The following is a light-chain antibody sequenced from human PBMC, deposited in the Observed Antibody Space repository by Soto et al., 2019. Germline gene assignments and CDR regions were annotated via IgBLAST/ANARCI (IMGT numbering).Light chain of an antibody. CDR2: DAS. CDR3: QQYKSYKT. V-gene: IGKV1-5*01. J-gene: IGKJ1*01. Sequence: DIPMTQSPSTLSASVGDRVNITCRASQTISSGLAWYQQKPGKAPKVLIYDASTLESGVPSRFSGSGSGTEFTLTISSLQPDDFATYYCQQYKSYKTFGQGTKVEIK. CDR1: QTISSG.